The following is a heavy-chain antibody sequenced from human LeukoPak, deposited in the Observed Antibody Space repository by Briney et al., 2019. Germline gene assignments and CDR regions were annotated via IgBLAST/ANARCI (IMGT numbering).Heavy chain of an antibody. CDR3: ARVGLALHQYYFDY. CDR1: GGSISSNY. Sequence: SETLSLTCTVSGGSISSNYWSWIRQPAGKGLEWIGRIHTSGSTNYNPSLKSRVTMSEDTSKNQFSLKLSSVTAADTAVYYCARVGLALHQYYFDYWGQGTLVTVSS. J-gene: IGHJ4*02. D-gene: IGHD6-19*01. V-gene: IGHV4-4*07. CDR2: IHTSGST.